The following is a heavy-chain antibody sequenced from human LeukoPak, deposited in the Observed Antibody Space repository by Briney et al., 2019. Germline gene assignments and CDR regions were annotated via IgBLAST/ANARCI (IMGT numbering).Heavy chain of an antibody. CDR1: GGSISSGGYY. Sequence: SPSETLSLTCTVSGGSISSGGYYWSWIRQHPGKGLEWIGYIYYSGSTYYNPSLKSRVTISVDTSKNQFSLKLSSVTAADTAVYYCAKEIQKRLVVVVAAEFDYWGQGTLVTVSS. CDR2: IYYSGST. D-gene: IGHD2-15*01. J-gene: IGHJ4*02. CDR3: AKEIQKRLVVVVAAEFDY. V-gene: IGHV4-31*03.